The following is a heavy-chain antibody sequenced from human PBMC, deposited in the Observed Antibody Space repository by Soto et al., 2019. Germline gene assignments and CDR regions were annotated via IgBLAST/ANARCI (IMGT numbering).Heavy chain of an antibody. V-gene: IGHV4-61*01. CDR3: AREEMGPYGDPYYGMDV. CDR2: IYYSGST. D-gene: IGHD4-17*01. J-gene: IGHJ6*02. Sequence: PSETLSLTCTVSGGSVSSGSYYWSWIRQPPGKGLEWIGYIYYSGSTNYNPSLKSRVTISVDTSKNQFSLKLSSVTAADTAVYYCAREEMGPYGDPYYGMDVWGQGTTVTVSS. CDR1: GGSVSSGSYY.